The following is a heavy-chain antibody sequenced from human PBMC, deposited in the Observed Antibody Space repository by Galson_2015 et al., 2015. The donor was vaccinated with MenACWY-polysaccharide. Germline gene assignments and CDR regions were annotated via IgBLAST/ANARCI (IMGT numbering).Heavy chain of an antibody. V-gene: IGHV3-23*01. CDR1: GFTFSSYA. CDR2: ISASGGSR. CDR3: AKDLRYCSGGSCYSYSYYYGMDY. Sequence: LRLSCAASGFTFSSYALSWVRQAPGKGLEWVSGISASGGSRYYADSVKGRCTISRDSSKNTLSLQMNSLRPEDTAVYYCAKDLRYCSGGSCYSYSYYYGMDYWGQGTLVTVSS. D-gene: IGHD2-15*01. J-gene: IGHJ6*02.